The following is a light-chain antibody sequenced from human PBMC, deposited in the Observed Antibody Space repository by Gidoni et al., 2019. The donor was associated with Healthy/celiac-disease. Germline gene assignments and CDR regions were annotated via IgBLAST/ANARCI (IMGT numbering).Light chain of an antibody. CDR1: RGDVCGYNY. CDR3: SSYAGSNNVV. V-gene: IGLV2-8*01. Sequence: QSAMTQPPSASGSPGQSVTISCTGTRGDVCGYNYVSWYQQHPGKAPKLMIYEVSKRPSGVPDRFSGSKSGNTASLTVSGLQAEDEADYYCSSYAGSNNVVFGGGTKLTVL. CDR2: EVS. J-gene: IGLJ2*01.